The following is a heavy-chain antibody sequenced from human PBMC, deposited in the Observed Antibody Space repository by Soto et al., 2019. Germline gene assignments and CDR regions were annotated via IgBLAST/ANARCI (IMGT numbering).Heavy chain of an antibody. CDR1: GFTCSNFG. CDR2: ISYDGNIE. Sequence: QVQLVESGGGVVQPGRSLRLSCAASGFTCSNFGMHWVCQAPGKGLEWVASISYDGNIEYSADSVKGRFTISRDNSKNTLYPQMNRLRSGDTAVYYCAKFGGPVTAAVDDYWGQGTLVTVSS. CDR3: AKFGGPVTAAVDDY. J-gene: IGHJ4*02. D-gene: IGHD3-16*01. V-gene: IGHV3-30*18.